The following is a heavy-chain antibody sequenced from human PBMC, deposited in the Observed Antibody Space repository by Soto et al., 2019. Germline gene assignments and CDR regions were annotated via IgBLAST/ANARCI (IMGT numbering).Heavy chain of an antibody. V-gene: IGHV4-4*02. J-gene: IGHJ4*02. Sequence: SETLSLTCAVSSGSISSSNWWSWVRQPPGKGLEWIGEIYHSGSTNYNPALKSRVTISVDKSKNQFSLKLSSVTAADTAVYYCARLLYAEQWLETIYYFDYWGQGTLVTVSS. D-gene: IGHD6-19*01. CDR1: SGSISSSNW. CDR2: IYHSGST. CDR3: ARLLYAEQWLETIYYFDY.